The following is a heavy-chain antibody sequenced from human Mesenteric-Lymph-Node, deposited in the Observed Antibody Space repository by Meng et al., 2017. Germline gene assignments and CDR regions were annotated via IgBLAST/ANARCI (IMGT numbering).Heavy chain of an antibody. CDR3: ARVMVLTNYYYYGMDV. J-gene: IGHJ6*02. CDR1: GFTFSGSA. D-gene: IGHD3-10*01. V-gene: IGHV3-73*01. CDR2: IRSKANSYAT. Sequence: GESLRLSCAASGFTFSGSAMHWVRQASGKGLEWVGRIRSKANSYATAYAASVKGRFTISRDDSKNTAYLHMNSLKTEDTAVYYCARVMVLTNYYYYGMDVWGQGTTVTVSS.